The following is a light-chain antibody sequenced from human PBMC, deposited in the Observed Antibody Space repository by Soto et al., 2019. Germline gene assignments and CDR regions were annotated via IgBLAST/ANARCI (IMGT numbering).Light chain of an antibody. CDR3: HQYNSYSPDS. J-gene: IGKJ2*01. V-gene: IGKV1-5*03. CDR2: KAS. Sequence: DIQMTQSPSTLSASVGDRVTITCRASQRISGWLAWYQQKPGKAPRLLIYKASSLESGVPSRFSGSGSGTEFTLTISSLQPDDFATYYCHQYNSYSPDSFGQGTKLEIK. CDR1: QRISGW.